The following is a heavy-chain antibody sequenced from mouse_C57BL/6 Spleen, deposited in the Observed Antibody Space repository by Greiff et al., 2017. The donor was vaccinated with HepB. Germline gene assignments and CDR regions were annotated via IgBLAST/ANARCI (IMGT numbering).Heavy chain of an antibody. V-gene: IGHV5-17*01. D-gene: IGHD1-1*02. J-gene: IGHJ1*03. CDR3: ARQGYGWYFDV. Sequence: DVMLVESGGGLVKPGGSLKLSCAASGFTFSDYGMHWVRQAPEKGLEWVAYISSGSSTIYYADTVKGRFTISRDNAKNTLFLQMTSLRSEDTAMYYCARQGYGWYFDVWGTGTTVTVSS. CDR1: GFTFSDYG. CDR2: ISSGSSTI.